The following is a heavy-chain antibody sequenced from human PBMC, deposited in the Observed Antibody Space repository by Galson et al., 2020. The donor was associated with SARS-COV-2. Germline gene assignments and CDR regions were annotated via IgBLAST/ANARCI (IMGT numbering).Heavy chain of an antibody. V-gene: IGHV3-21*01. D-gene: IGHD3-3*01. J-gene: IGHJ6*02. Sequence: GESLKISCAASGFTFSTFTMNWVRQAPGKGLEWVSSICSSSGHIYYADSVKGRFTISRDNAQKTVYLQMDNLRAEDTAVYYCARDLLYFYDFWSGHKNYYFYYGMDVWGQGTTVTVSS. CDR3: ARDLLYFYDFWSGHKNYYFYYGMDV. CDR1: GFTFSTFT. CDR2: ICSSSGHI.